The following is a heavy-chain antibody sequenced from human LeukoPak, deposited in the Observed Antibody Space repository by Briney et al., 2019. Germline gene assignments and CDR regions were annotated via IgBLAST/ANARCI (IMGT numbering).Heavy chain of an antibody. CDR2: IRKKSDRYTT. Sequence: GGSLRLSCVASGFTVSDHYLDWVRQAPGKGLEWVGLIRKKSDRYTTEYAASVKGRFTISRDDSTNSVYLQMSSLKSEDTAIYYCADIGGGGSNTRWGEGTVVTVSS. D-gene: IGHD2-15*01. CDR1: GFTVSDHY. V-gene: IGHV3-72*01. J-gene: IGHJ1*01. CDR3: ADIGGGGSNTR.